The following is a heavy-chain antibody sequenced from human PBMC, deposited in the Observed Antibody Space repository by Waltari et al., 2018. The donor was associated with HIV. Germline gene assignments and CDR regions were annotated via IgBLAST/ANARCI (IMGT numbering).Heavy chain of an antibody. D-gene: IGHD5-12*01. CDR1: GYTFTNYD. J-gene: IGHJ6*03. V-gene: IGHV1-8*01. CDR3: ARGQGGYASYYYYSYMDV. CDR2: MNPNSGNT. Sequence: QVQLVQSGAEVKKPGASVKVSCKASGYTFTNYDINWVRQADGQGLEWMGWMNPNSGNTGYAQKFQGRVTMTRNTSISTAYMELSSLRSEDTAVYYCARGQGGYASYYYYSYMDVWGKGTTVTVSS.